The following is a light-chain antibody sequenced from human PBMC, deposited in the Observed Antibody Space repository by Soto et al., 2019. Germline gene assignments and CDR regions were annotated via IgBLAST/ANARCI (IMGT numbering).Light chain of an antibody. Sequence: DIQMTQSPSSVSASVGDRVTITCRASQAISSWLAWYQQKPGRAPRLLIYAASSLQSGVPSRFSGSGSGADFTLTISSLQPEDSATYYCQQANSFPYTFGQGTKLEIK. CDR2: AAS. V-gene: IGKV1-12*01. J-gene: IGKJ2*01. CDR3: QQANSFPYT. CDR1: QAISSW.